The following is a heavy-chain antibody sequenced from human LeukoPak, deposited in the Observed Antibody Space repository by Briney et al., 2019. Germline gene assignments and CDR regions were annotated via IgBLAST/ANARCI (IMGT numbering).Heavy chain of an antibody. Sequence: SETLSLTCTVSGGSVSSGRYYWSWIRQPPGKGLEWIGYFYYSGSTNYNPSLKTRVTISVDTSKNQFSLKLTSVTAADTAVYYCAKVGAVADTQGMGYFDYWGQGTLVTVSS. J-gene: IGHJ4*02. V-gene: IGHV4-61*01. CDR1: GGSVSSGRYY. D-gene: IGHD6-19*01. CDR3: AKVGAVADTQGMGYFDY. CDR2: FYYSGST.